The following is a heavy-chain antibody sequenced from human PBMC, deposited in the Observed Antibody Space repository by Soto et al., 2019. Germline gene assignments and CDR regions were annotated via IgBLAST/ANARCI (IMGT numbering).Heavy chain of an antibody. CDR3: AHRQLYNGAWNEGTFDY. D-gene: IGHD1-1*01. Sequence: QITLKESGPTLVKPTQTLTLTCTFSGFSLTTRPVGVGWIRQPPGQALEWVALIYWDDDKRYNPSLKTRVTITKDTSKNQGVLRMTNMDPVDTATYYCAHRQLYNGAWNEGTFDYWGQGALVTVSS. CDR1: GFSLTTRPVG. V-gene: IGHV2-5*02. J-gene: IGHJ4*02. CDR2: IYWDDDK.